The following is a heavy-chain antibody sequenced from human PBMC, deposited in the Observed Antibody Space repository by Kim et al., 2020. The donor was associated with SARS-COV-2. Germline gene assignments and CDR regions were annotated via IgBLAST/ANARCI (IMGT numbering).Heavy chain of an antibody. V-gene: IGHV3-48*02. CDR2: I. J-gene: IGHJ3*02. D-gene: IGHD3-16*01. Sequence: IYYADSVKGRFTIYRDNAKNSLYLQMNSLRDEDTAMCYCVRDRMGGAFDIWGQGTMVTVSS. CDR3: VRDRMGGAFDI.